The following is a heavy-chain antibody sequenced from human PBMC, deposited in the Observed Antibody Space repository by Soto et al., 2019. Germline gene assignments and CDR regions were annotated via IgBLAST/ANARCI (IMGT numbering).Heavy chain of an antibody. Sequence: SETLSLSCAVYGGSFSGYYWGWIRQPPGKGLEWIGSIYYSGSTYYNPSLKSRVTISVDTSKNQFSLKLSSVTAADTAVYYCARGVGSGWYYYYYGMDVWGQGTTVTVSS. J-gene: IGHJ6*02. V-gene: IGHV4-34*01. CDR3: ARGVGSGWYYYYYGMDV. CDR2: IYYSGST. CDR1: GGSFSGYY. D-gene: IGHD6-19*01.